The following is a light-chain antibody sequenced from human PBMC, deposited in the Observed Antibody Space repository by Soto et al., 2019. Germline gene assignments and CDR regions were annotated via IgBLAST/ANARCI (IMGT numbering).Light chain of an antibody. V-gene: IGKV3-15*01. CDR1: QGIGDT. Sequence: MTQSPATLSVSPGEGVTLSCRASQGIGDTLAWYQHKPGQTPRLLIYSASRRATGFPGRFSGSGSGTDFTLTISSLQSEDLAVYYCQQYNNWPWTFGQGTKVDNK. CDR3: QQYNNWPWT. J-gene: IGKJ1*01. CDR2: SAS.